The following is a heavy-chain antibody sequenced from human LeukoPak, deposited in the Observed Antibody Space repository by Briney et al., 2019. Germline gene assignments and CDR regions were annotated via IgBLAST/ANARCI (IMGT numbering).Heavy chain of an antibody. CDR2: ISGGGGST. V-gene: IGHV3-23*01. Sequence: PGGSLRLSCAASGFTFSSYAINWVRQAPGKGLEWVSGISGGGGSTDYADSVKGRFTISRDNSKNTLYLQMNSLRAEDTAVYYCAKQDSSTSYVPIDYWGQGTLVTVSS. J-gene: IGHJ4*02. D-gene: IGHD2-2*01. CDR3: AKQDSSTSYVPIDY. CDR1: GFTFSSYA.